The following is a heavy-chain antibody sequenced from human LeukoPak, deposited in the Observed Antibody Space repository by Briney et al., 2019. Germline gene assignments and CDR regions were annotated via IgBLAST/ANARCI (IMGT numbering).Heavy chain of an antibody. J-gene: IGHJ6*02. CDR2: IYPGDSDT. D-gene: IGHD6-13*01. Sequence: GESLKISCKGSGYSFTSYWIGWVRQMPGKGLEWMGIIYPGDSDTRYSPSFQGQVTISADKSISTAYLQWSSLKASDTAMYYCARQDGIAAAGTPYGMDVWGQGTTVTVSS. CDR3: ARQDGIAAAGTPYGMDV. V-gene: IGHV5-51*01. CDR1: GYSFTSYW.